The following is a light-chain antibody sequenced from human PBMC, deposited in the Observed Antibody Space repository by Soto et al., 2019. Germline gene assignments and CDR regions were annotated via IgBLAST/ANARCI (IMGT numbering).Light chain of an antibody. CDR1: SSDVGSYDR. CDR3: CSSVGGPIWV. CDR2: EVN. J-gene: IGLJ3*02. Sequence: QSALTQPASVSGSPGQSITISCTGTSSDVGSYDRVSWYHHHPGKAPTLMIYEVNKRPSGVSNRFSGSKSGNTASLTISGLQAEYEADYYCCSSVGGPIWVFGGGTKLTVL. V-gene: IGLV2-23*02.